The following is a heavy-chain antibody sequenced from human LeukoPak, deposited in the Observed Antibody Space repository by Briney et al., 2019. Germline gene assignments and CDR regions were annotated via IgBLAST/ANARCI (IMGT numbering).Heavy chain of an antibody. D-gene: IGHD2-15*01. CDR3: AKGMGVAVVAAAMTDF. Sequence: GGSLRLSCVASGFTFSHYAMSWVRQAPGTGLEWVSSISGSGGSPYYVDSVKGRFTISRDNSKNTMFLQMNRLRAEDTGVYYCAKGMGVAVVAAAMTDFWGQGTLVTVSS. J-gene: IGHJ4*02. CDR1: GFTFSHYA. CDR2: ISGSGGSP. V-gene: IGHV3-23*01.